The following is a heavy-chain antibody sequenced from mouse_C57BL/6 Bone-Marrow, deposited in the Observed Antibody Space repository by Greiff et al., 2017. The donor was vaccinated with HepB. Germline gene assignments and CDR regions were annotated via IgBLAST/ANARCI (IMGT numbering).Heavy chain of an antibody. CDR2: INPNNGGT. CDR3: ARLYYGNYGFAY. Sequence: EVQLQQSGPELVKPGASVKIPCKASGYTFTDYNMDWVKQSHGKSLEWIGDINPNNGGTIYNQKFKGKATLTVDKSSSTAYMELRSLTSEDTAVYYCARLYYGNYGFAYWGQGTLVTVSA. J-gene: IGHJ3*01. D-gene: IGHD2-1*01. V-gene: IGHV1-18*01. CDR1: GYTFTDYN.